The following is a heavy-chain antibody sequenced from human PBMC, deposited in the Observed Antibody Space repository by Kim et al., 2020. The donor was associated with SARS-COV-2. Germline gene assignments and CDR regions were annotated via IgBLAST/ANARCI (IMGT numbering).Heavy chain of an antibody. D-gene: IGHD2-21*01. V-gene: IGHV3-7*03. CDR3: ARDFVEDSF. J-gene: IGHJ4*02. Sequence: GGSLRLSCVASGFTFRTYWMDWVRQAPGKGLEWVANINQDGSAKYYVDSVKGRFTVSRDNAKNSVYLQMNSLRAEDTAVYYCARDFVEDSFWGQGILVTVSS. CDR2: INQDGSAK. CDR1: GFTFRTYW.